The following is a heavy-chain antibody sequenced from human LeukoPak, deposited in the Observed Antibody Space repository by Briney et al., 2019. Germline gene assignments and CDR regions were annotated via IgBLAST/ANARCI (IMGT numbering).Heavy chain of an antibody. V-gene: IGHV3-30*02. J-gene: IGHJ5*02. Sequence: GGSLRLSCAASGFTFSSYSMNWVRQAPGKGLDWVAFIRYDGGNKYYADSVKGRFTISRDNSKNTLYLQMNSLRAEDTAVYYCAKDYSKTSYYGSGTYYRPNWFDPWGQGTLVTVSS. CDR2: IRYDGGNK. D-gene: IGHD3-10*01. CDR3: AKDYSKTSYYGSGTYYRPNWFDP. CDR1: GFTFSSYS.